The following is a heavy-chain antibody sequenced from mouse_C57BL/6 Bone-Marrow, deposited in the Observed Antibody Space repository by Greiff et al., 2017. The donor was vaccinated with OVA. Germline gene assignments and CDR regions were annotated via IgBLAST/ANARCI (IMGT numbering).Heavy chain of an antibody. Sequence: VQLQQPGAELVRPGTSVKLSCKASGYTFTSYWMHWVKQRPGQGLEWIGVIDPSDSYTNYNQKFKGKATLTVDTSSSTAYMQLSSLTSEDSAVYYCARRDITTVVAPFDYWGQGTTLTVSS. CDR2: IDPSDSYT. CDR1: GYTFTSYW. CDR3: ARRDITTVVAPFDY. V-gene: IGHV1-59*01. D-gene: IGHD1-1*01. J-gene: IGHJ2*01.